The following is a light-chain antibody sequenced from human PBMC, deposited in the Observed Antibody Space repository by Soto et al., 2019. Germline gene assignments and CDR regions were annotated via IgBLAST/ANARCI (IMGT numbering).Light chain of an antibody. V-gene: IGLV2-14*01. CDR1: SSDIGAYGY. CDR3: TSYTTSDTLV. J-gene: IGLJ1*01. CDR2: EVF. Sequence: QSVLTQTASVSGSPGQSITISCTGTSSDIGAYGYVSWYQQHPGKAPNLLIYEVFYRPSGISNRFSGSRSGNTASLTISGLQAEDEADYYCTSYTTSDTLVFGTGTKVTVL.